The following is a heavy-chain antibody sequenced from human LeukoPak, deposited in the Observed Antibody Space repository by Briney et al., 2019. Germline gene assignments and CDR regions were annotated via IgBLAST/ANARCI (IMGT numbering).Heavy chain of an antibody. V-gene: IGHV4-59*01. J-gene: IGHJ4*02. CDR2: IYYSGST. CDR3: ARGFGEYYYDY. D-gene: IGHD3-3*01. CDR1: GGSISSYY. Sequence: PSETLSLTCTVSGGSISSYYWSWIRQPPGKGLEWIGYIYYSGSTNYNPSLKSRVTISVDTSKNQFSLKLSSVTAADTAVYYCARGFGEYYYDYWGQGNLVTVSS.